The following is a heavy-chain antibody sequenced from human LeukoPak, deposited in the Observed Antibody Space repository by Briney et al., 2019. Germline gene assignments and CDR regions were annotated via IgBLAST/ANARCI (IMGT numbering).Heavy chain of an antibody. V-gene: IGHV3-33*01. J-gene: IGHJ4*02. CDR2: IWYDGSNK. CDR1: GFTFNGYA. D-gene: IGHD4/OR15-4a*01. CDR3: ARDDYGSGAYFDL. Sequence: GGSLRLSCAASGFTFNGYAMHWVRQAPGKGLEWVALIWYDGSNKYYTDSVKGRFTVSRDNSKSTLYLQMSTLRAEDTAVYYCARDDYGSGAYFDLWGQGTLVTVSA.